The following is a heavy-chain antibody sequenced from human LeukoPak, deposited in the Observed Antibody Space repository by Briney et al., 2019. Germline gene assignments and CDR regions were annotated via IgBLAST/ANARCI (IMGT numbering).Heavy chain of an antibody. Sequence: GGSLRLSCAASGFTFSSYGMHWVRQAPGKGLEWVAVISYDGSNKYYADSVKGRFTISRDNSKNTLYLQMDSLRAEDTAVYYCAKDSWGEQQLNPHFDYWGQGTLVTVSS. V-gene: IGHV3-30*18. J-gene: IGHJ4*02. CDR2: ISYDGSNK. CDR3: AKDSWGEQQLNPHFDY. D-gene: IGHD6-13*01. CDR1: GFTFSSYG.